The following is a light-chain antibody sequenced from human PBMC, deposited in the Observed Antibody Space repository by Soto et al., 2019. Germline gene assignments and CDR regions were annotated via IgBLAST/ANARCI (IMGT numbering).Light chain of an antibody. V-gene: IGKV1-5*01. Sequence: DIQMTQSPSSLSASVGDRVTITFRASQSISSYLNWYQQKSGKAPKLLIYDASSLESGVPSRFSGSGSGTEFTLTISSLQPDDFATYYYQQYNSYWTFGQGTKVDIK. CDR3: QQYNSYWT. J-gene: IGKJ1*01. CDR2: DAS. CDR1: QSISSY.